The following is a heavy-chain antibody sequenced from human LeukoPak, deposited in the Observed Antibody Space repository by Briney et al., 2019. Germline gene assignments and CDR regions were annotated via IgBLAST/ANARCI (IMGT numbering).Heavy chain of an antibody. D-gene: IGHD3-22*01. CDR2: ISRSSSYI. J-gene: IGHJ4*02. CDR1: GFTFSSYS. Sequence: GGALRLSCAASGFTFSSYSMNWVRQAPGKGREWVSSISRSSSYIYYADSVKGRFTISRDNAKNSLYLQMNSLRAEDTAVYYCARDGADYYDSSGYYPFDYWGQGTLVTVSS. CDR3: ARDGADYYDSSGYYPFDY. V-gene: IGHV3-21*01.